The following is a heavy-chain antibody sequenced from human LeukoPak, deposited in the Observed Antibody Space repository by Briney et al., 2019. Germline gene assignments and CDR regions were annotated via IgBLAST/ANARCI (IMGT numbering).Heavy chain of an antibody. V-gene: IGHV3-11*03. CDR1: GFTITDQY. CDR2: ISGSSRYI. CDR3: TTGSQIREVAY. J-gene: IGHJ4*02. Sequence: GGSLRLSCVVSGFTITDQYMGWIRQAPGKGLQWVSYISGSSRYINYADSVKGRFTISRDNAKNSLYLQMSSLSAEDTAVYYCTTGSQIREVAYWGQGTLATVSS. D-gene: IGHD2-15*01.